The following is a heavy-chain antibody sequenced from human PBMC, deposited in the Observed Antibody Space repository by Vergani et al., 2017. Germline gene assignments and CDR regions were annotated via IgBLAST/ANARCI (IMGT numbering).Heavy chain of an antibody. D-gene: IGHD1-1*01. CDR1: GCTSSYYG. V-gene: IGHV3-30*03. CDR3: ATKSCGTPGGQIGYFRE. CDR2: ISYDGTQK. J-gene: IGHJ1*01. Sequence: QVHLVESGGGVVQPGRSLRLSCVVSGCTSSYYGMHWVRQAPGKGLEWVAVISYDGTQKYYADSVKGRFTISRDNSKSTLYLQMNSLRTEDTAVYYCATKSCGTPGGQIGYFREWGQGTLVTVSS.